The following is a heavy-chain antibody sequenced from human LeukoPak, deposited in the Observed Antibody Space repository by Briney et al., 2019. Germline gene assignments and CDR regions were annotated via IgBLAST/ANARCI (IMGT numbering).Heavy chain of an antibody. V-gene: IGHV3-30-3*01. J-gene: IGHJ5*02. Sequence: GGSLRLSCAASGLTFSSYAMHWVRQAPGKGLEWVAVISYDGSNKYYADSVKGRFTISRDNSKNTLYLQMNSLRAEDTAVYYCAREERRLRLPPWFDPWGQGTLVTVSS. D-gene: IGHD5-24*01. CDR1: GLTFSSYA. CDR2: ISYDGSNK. CDR3: AREERRLRLPPWFDP.